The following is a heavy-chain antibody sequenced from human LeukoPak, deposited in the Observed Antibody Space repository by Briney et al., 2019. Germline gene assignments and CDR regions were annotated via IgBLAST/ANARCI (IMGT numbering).Heavy chain of an antibody. V-gene: IGHV4-34*01. Sequence: SETLSLTCAVSGGSFNDNYWTWIRQPPGKGLEWIGEINHSGSTNYNPSLKSRVTISVDTSKNQFSLKLSSVTAADTAVYYCARGSGLTAKSFDYWGQGTLVTVSS. D-gene: IGHD5-18*01. CDR1: GGSFNDNY. CDR2: INHSGST. CDR3: ARGSGLTAKSFDY. J-gene: IGHJ4*02.